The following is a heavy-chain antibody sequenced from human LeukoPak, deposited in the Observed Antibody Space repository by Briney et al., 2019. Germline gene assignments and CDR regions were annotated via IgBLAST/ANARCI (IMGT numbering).Heavy chain of an antibody. Sequence: PSETLSLTCTVSGGSISNYYWSWIRQPAGKGLEWIGRVYSSGSTNYNPSLKSRVTMSVDTSKNQFSLKLSSVTAADTAAHYCTMHYCGGDCYSRWYFNVWGRGTLVTPSS. CDR2: VYSSGST. J-gene: IGHJ2*01. V-gene: IGHV4-4*07. CDR3: TMHYCGGDCYSRWYFNV. CDR1: GGSISNYY. D-gene: IGHD2-21*02.